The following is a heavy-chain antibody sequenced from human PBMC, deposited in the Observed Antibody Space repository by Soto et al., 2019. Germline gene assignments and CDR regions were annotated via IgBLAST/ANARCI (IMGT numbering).Heavy chain of an antibody. CDR1: GGSVSGYY. D-gene: IGHD1-7*01. V-gene: IGHV4-34*01. CDR3: VRDKLEVELLPDFDY. Sequence: XGTLSLTCAVYGGSVSGYYWSWIRQPPGKGLEWIGEINHSGSTNYNPSLKSRVTISVDTSKNQFSLKLSSVTAADTAVYYCVRDKLEVELLPDFDYWGQGTLVTVSS. J-gene: IGHJ4*02. CDR2: INHSGST.